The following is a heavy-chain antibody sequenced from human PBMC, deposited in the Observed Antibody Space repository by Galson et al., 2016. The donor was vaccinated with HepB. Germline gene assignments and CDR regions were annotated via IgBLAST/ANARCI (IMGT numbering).Heavy chain of an antibody. Sequence: SLRLSCAASGFTFSSYGMHWVRQAPGKGLEWVAVISYDGSIKFYADSLKGRVTIARDNSKNTLYLQMNSLRAEGTAVYYCAKEVGRIAAAGRYYYYGMDVWGRGTTVTVSS. D-gene: IGHD6-13*01. V-gene: IGHV3-30*18. CDR2: ISYDGSIK. J-gene: IGHJ6*04. CDR1: GFTFSSYG. CDR3: AKEVGRIAAAGRYYYYGMDV.